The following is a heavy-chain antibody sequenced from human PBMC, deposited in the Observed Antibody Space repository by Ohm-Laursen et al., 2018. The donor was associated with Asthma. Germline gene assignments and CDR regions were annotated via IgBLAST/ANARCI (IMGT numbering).Heavy chain of an antibody. CDR2: ISGSGGST. CDR1: GFTFSSYA. J-gene: IGHJ4*02. Sequence: GSLRLSCTASGFTFSSYAMSWVRQAPGKGLEGVSAISGSGGSTYYADSVKGRFTISRDNSKNTLYLQMNSLRAEDTAVYYCAKGLVPKYYFDYWGQGTLVTVSS. D-gene: IGHD1-26*01. V-gene: IGHV3-23*01. CDR3: AKGLVPKYYFDY.